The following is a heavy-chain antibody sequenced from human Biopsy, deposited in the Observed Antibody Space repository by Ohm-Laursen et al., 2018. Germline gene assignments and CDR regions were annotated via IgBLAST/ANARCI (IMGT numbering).Heavy chain of an antibody. J-gene: IGHJ6*02. CDR2: INHSGRT. Sequence: SETLSLTCAVSGESFNGYYWSWIRQTPGKGLEWIGEINHSGRTNYNPSLKSRVTISVDTSKNQFSLKVRSVTAADTAVYYRVRGVDYYDPYHYYALDVWGQGTTVTVSS. D-gene: IGHD3-22*01. V-gene: IGHV4-34*01. CDR1: GESFNGYY. CDR3: VRGVDYYDPYHYYALDV.